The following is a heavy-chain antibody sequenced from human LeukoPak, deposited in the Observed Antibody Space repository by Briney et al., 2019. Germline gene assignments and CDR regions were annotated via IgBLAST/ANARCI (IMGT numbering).Heavy chain of an antibody. CDR3: ARGGGLDV. Sequence: GGSLRLSCAASGFTFSIYWMNWARQAPGKGLEWVASINHNGNVNYYVDSVKGRFTISRDNAKNSLYLQMSNLGAEDTAVYFCARGGGLDVWGQGATATVSS. CDR1: GFTFSIYW. V-gene: IGHV3-7*03. D-gene: IGHD3-16*01. CDR2: INHNGNVN. J-gene: IGHJ6*02.